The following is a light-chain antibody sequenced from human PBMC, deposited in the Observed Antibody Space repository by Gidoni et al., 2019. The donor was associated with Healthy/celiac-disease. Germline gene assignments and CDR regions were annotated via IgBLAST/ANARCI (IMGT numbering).Light chain of an antibody. V-gene: IGKV4-1*01. CDR2: GAS. CDR3: QQYYSTSWT. CDR1: QSVLYSSNNKNY. J-gene: IGKJ1*01. Sequence: IVMTQSPDSLAVSLGERATINGKSSQSVLYSSNNKNYLAWYQQKPGQPPKLLIYGASTRESGVPDRFSGSGSGTDFTLTISSLQAEDVAVYYCQQYYSTSWTFGQGTKVEIK.